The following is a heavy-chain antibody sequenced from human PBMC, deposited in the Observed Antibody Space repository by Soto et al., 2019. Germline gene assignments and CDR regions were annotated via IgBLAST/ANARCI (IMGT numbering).Heavy chain of an antibody. CDR3: AKATATGGGAFDF. CDR2: ILVDGRT. Sequence: GSLRLSCADSGFPCGSYDMTWVRQAPGKGLEWVSTILVDGRTFYVDSVKGRFTISRDNSRNTVYLQMNSLTAGDTALYYCAKATATGGGAFDFCGQGTMVTVSS. J-gene: IGHJ3*01. D-gene: IGHD2-8*02. V-gene: IGHV3-23*01. CDR1: GFPCGSYD.